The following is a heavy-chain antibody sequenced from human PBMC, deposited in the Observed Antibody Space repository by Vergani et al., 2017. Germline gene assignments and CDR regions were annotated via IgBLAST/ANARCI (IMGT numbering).Heavy chain of an antibody. V-gene: IGHV3-23*04. CDR1: GFTVSSNY. Sequence: EVQLVESGGGLIQPGGSLRLSCAASGFTVSSNYMSWVRQAPGKGLEWVSAISGSGGSTYYADSVKGRFTISRDNSKNTLYLQMNSLRAEDTAVYYCANDLVAAYYYDSSGYRNPFDYWGQGTLVTVSS. CDR2: ISGSGGST. J-gene: IGHJ4*02. CDR3: ANDLVAAYYYDSSGYRNPFDY. D-gene: IGHD3-22*01.